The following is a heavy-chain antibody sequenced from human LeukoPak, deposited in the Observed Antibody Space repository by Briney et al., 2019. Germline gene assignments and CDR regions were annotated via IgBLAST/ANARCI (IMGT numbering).Heavy chain of an antibody. Sequence: PGGSLRLSCTASEFTFSDYYMGWIRQAPGKGLEWVPYISSSGSTRYYADSVKGRFTISRDNARNSLFLQMNSLRAEDTAVYYCARGDYVWGTYPLDYWGQGTLVTVSS. CDR3: ARGDYVWGTYPLDY. CDR1: EFTFSDYY. J-gene: IGHJ4*02. V-gene: IGHV3-11*01. D-gene: IGHD3-16*02. CDR2: ISSSGSTR.